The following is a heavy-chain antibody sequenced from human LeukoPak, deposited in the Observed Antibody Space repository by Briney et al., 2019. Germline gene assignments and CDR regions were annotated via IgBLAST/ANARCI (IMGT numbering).Heavy chain of an antibody. J-gene: IGHJ6*02. CDR1: GFTVSSNY. Sequence: GGSLRLSCAASGFTVSSNYMSWVRQAPGKVLEWVSVIYSGGSTYYADSVKGRFTISRHNSKNTLYLQMNSLRAEDTAVYYCARDQRLRFSYYYYGMDVWGQGTTVTVSS. CDR2: IYSGGST. CDR3: ARDQRLRFSYYYYGMDV. V-gene: IGHV3-53*04. D-gene: IGHD5-12*01.